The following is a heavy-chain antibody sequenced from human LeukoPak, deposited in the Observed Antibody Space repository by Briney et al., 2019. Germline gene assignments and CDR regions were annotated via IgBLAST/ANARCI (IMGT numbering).Heavy chain of an antibody. J-gene: IGHJ6*03. CDR3: AKNSAYDRSLGYYSYYMDV. CDR1: GFTSSTYA. CDR2: ITGSGEGT. D-gene: IGHD5-12*01. Sequence: GGSLRLSCAASGFTSSTYAMTWVRQAPGKGLEWVSSITGSGEGTYYADSVKGRFTISRDNSNNMVYLQMNSLRGEDTAVYYCAKNSAYDRSLGYYSYYMDVWGKGTTVTVSS. V-gene: IGHV3-23*01.